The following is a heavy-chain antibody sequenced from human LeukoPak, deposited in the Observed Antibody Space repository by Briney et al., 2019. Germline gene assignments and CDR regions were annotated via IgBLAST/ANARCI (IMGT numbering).Heavy chain of an antibody. V-gene: IGHV1-46*01. CDR1: GYTFTSYY. Sequence: GASVKVSCKASGYTFTSYYMHWVRQAPGQGLEWMGIINPSGGSTSYAQKFQGRVTMTRDMSTSTVYMELSSLRSEDTAVYYCARAAPGRDGGDEFDYWGQGTLVTVSS. CDR2: INPSGGST. D-gene: IGHD2-21*02. CDR3: ARAAPGRDGGDEFDY. J-gene: IGHJ4*02.